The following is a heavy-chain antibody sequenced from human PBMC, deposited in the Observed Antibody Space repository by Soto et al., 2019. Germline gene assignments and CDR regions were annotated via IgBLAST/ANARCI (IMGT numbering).Heavy chain of an antibody. V-gene: IGHV3-66*01. CDR2: IHRVENSKYSDST. J-gene: IGHJ4*02. CDR3: ARAPGYSSSWYLRFDY. D-gene: IGHD6-13*01. Sequence: PGGSLRLSCAASGFTVRTNDMSWVRQAPGKGLEWIALIHRVENSKYSDSTYYADSVRDRFTISRDNSKNQFSLKLSSVTAADTAVYYCARAPGYSSSWYLRFDYWGQGTLVTVSS. CDR1: GFTVRTND.